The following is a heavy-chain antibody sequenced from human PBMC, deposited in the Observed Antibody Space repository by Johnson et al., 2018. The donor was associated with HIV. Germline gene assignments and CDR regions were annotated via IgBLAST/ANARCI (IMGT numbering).Heavy chain of an antibody. V-gene: IGHV3-30*02. CDR3: ARESPGYAFDI. J-gene: IGHJ3*02. CDR2: IRYDGSSK. CDR1: GFTFSSYG. D-gene: IGHD1-1*01. Sequence: QVQLVESGGGVVQPGGSLRLSCAASGFTFSSYGMHWVRQAPGKGLEWAAFIRYDGSSKYYADSMKGRFTISRDNSKNTLYLQMNSLRAGDTAVYYCARESPGYAFDIWGQGTMVTVSS.